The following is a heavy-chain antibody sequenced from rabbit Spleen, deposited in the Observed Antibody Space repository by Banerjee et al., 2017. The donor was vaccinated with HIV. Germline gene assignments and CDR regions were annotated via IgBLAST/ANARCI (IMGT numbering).Heavy chain of an antibody. V-gene: IGHV1S40*01. J-gene: IGHJ4*01. CDR1: GVSFSGNSY. Sequence: QSLKESGGDLVKPGASLTLTCIASGVSFSGNSYMCWVRQAPGKGLEWIACINTATGKAVYASWAKGRFTISTTSSNTVTLQMTSLTAADTATCFCARDLVGVIGWNFNLWGPGTLVTVS. CDR3: ARDLVGVIGWNFNL. D-gene: IGHD1-1*01. CDR2: INTATGKA.